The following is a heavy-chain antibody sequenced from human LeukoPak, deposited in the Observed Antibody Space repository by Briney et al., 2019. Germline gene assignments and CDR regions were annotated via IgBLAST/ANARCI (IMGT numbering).Heavy chain of an antibody. Sequence: ASVKVSCKASVYTFTYYYMHWVRQAPGQGLEWMGIINPSGGSTSYAQKFQGGVTMTRDTSTSTVYMELSSLRSEDTAVYYCARKAGGSYRLDYWGQGTLVTVSS. CDR2: INPSGGST. V-gene: IGHV1-46*01. CDR1: VYTFTYYY. CDR3: ARKAGGSYRLDY. D-gene: IGHD1-26*01. J-gene: IGHJ4*02.